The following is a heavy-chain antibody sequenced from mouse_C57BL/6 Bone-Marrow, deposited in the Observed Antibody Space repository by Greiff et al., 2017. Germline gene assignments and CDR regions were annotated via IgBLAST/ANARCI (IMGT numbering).Heavy chain of an antibody. CDR2: IYPGGGYT. CDR3: AKYYDYDWYFDV. Sequence: QVQLKQSGAELVRPGTSVKMSCKASGYTFTNYWIGWAKQRPGHGLEWIGDIYPGGGYTNYNEKFKGKATLTADKSSSTAYMQLSSLTSEDSAIYYCAKYYDYDWYFDVWGTGTTVTVSS. J-gene: IGHJ1*03. CDR1: GYTFTNYW. D-gene: IGHD2-4*01. V-gene: IGHV1-63*01.